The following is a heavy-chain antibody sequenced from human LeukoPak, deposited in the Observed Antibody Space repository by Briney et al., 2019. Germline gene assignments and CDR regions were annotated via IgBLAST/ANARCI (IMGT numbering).Heavy chain of an antibody. CDR1: GGSFSGYY. Sequence: SEALSLTCAVYGGSFSGYYWSWIRQPPGKGLEWIGEINHSGSTYYNPSLKSRVTISVDTSKNQFSLKLSSVTAADTAVYYCARHVFAEKLTSCYPLCYYYYMDVWGKGTTVTVSS. CDR3: ARHVFAEKLTSCYPLCYYYYMDV. J-gene: IGHJ6*03. CDR2: INHSGST. V-gene: IGHV4-34*01. D-gene: IGHD2-2*01.